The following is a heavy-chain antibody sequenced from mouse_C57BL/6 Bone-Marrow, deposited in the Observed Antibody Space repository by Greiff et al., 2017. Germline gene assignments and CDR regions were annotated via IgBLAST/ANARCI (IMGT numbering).Heavy chain of an antibody. CDR1: GYTFTTYP. CDR3: ARRDSSGPLAMDY. V-gene: IGHV1-47*01. D-gene: IGHD3-2*02. Sequence: QVQLQQSGAELVKPGASVKMSCKASGYTFTTYPIEWMKQNHGKSLEWIGNFHPYNDDTKYNEKFKGKATLTVEKSSITVYLALSRLTSDDSAVYYCARRDSSGPLAMDYWGQGTSVTVSS. CDR2: FHPYNDDT. J-gene: IGHJ4*01.